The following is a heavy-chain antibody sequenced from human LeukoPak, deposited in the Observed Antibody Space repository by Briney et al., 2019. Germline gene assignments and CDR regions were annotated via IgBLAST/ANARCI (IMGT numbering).Heavy chain of an antibody. J-gene: IGHJ5*02. Sequence: SETLSLTCTVSGGSISSSSYYWGWIRQPPGKGLEWIGSIYYSGSTYYNPSLKSRVTISVDTSKNQFSLKLSSVTAADTAVYYCARRSGLRIWFDPWGQGTPVTVSS. CDR2: IYYSGST. CDR1: GGSISSSSYY. V-gene: IGHV4-39*01. CDR3: ARRSGLRIWFDP. D-gene: IGHD3-10*01.